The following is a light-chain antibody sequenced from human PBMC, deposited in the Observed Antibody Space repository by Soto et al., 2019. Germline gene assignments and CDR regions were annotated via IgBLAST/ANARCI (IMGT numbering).Light chain of an antibody. J-gene: IGLJ2*01. CDR3: QSYDSSLSVV. V-gene: IGLV1-40*01. Sequence: QSVLTQPPSVSGAPGQRVTISCTGSSSNIGAGYDVHWYQHLPGTAPKLLIYGNINRPSGVPDRFSGSKSDTSASLASTGLQAEDEADYYCQSYDSSLSVVFGGGTKLTVL. CDR2: GNI. CDR1: SSNIGAGYD.